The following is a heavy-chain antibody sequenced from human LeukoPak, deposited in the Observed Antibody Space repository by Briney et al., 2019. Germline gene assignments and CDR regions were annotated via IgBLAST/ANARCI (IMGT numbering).Heavy chain of an antibody. V-gene: IGHV1-18*04. J-gene: IGHJ4*02. CDR2: ISTYNGDT. CDR3: AREGLGELTLDY. CDR1: GYSFTSYW. D-gene: IGHD3-16*01. Sequence: GESLKISCKGSGYSFTSYWIGWVRQAPGQGLEWMGWISTYNGDTNYAQKLQGRVTMTTDTSTSTAYMELRSLRSDDTAVYYCAREGLGELTLDYWGQGTLVTVSS.